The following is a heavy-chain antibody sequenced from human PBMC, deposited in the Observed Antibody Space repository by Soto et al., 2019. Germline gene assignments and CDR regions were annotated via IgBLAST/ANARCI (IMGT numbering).Heavy chain of an antibody. V-gene: IGHV1-3*01. D-gene: IGHD1-7*01. CDR2: INAGNGNT. CDR3: ARVGGTTDFSGWCDY. J-gene: IGHJ4*02. CDR1: GYTFTSYA. Sequence: QVQLVQSGAEVKKPGASVKVSCKASGYTFTSYAMHWVRQAPGQRLEWMGWINAGNGNTKYSQKFQGRGTITSEKTARTAYMELSSLRSENTAVYYCARVGGTTDFSGWCDYWGQRTPVTVST.